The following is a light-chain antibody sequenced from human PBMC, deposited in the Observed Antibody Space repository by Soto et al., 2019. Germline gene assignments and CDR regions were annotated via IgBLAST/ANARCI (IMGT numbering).Light chain of an antibody. Sequence: DIQMTQSPSTLSASVGDRVTITCRASQSINNWLAWYQQKPGKAPKLLIYDASTLDIGVPSRFSGSGFGTEFSLTSSSLQPDDFATFYCQNYKSYSYTVGQGTKLEVK. J-gene: IGKJ2*01. CDR2: DAS. CDR1: QSINNW. V-gene: IGKV1-5*01. CDR3: QNYKSYSYT.